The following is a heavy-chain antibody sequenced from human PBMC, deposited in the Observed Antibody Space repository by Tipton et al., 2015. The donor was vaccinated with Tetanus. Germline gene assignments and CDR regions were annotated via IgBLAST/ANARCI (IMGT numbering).Heavy chain of an antibody. Sequence: TLSLTCAVSGGSISGDNRWSWVRQPPGKGLEWIGEVYYSGSTYYNPSLESRVTISVDTSKNQFSLKLSSVTAADTAVYYCARILRNGRGDPFDYWGQGALVTVSS. CDR1: GGSISGDNR. J-gene: IGHJ4*02. V-gene: IGHV4-4*02. CDR2: VYYSGST. D-gene: IGHD3-10*02. CDR3: ARILRNGRGDPFDY.